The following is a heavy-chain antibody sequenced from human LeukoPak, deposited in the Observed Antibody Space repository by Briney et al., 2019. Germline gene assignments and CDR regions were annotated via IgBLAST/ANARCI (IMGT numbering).Heavy chain of an antibody. CDR2: INHSGST. V-gene: IGHV4-34*01. D-gene: IGHD6-6*01. Sequence: SETLSLTCAVYGGSFSGYYWSWIRQPPGKGLEWIGEINHSGSTNYNPSLKSRVTISVDTSKNQFSLKLSSVTAADTAVSYCARRSIAAHTFDYWGQGTLVTVSS. CDR3: ARRSIAAHTFDY. CDR1: GGSFSGYY. J-gene: IGHJ4*02.